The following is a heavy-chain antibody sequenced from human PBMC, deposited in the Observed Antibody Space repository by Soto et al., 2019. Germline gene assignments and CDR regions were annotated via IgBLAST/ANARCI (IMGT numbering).Heavy chain of an antibody. CDR1: GGSMRNYF. D-gene: IGHD6-13*01. CDR3: AAGEASSRNLAPYYLDF. Sequence: SETLSLTCTVSGGSMRNYFWTWIRQPPGKGLEGIGYIHYSGTTSFFPSYNPSLRSRVTISEDTSKNQFSLKLLSVTTADTAVYFCAAGEASSRNLAPYYLDFWGQGTLVTVSS. CDR2: IHYSGTT. J-gene: IGHJ4*02. V-gene: IGHV4-59*01.